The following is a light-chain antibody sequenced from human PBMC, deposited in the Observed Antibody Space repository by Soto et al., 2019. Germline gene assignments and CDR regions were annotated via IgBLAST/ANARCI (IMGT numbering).Light chain of an antibody. CDR1: SSDVGSYNR. V-gene: IGLV2-18*01. CDR3: SLYTSSSTSV. Sequence: QSVLTQPPSLSGSPGQSVTISCTGTSSDVGSYNRVSWYQQPPGTAPKLRIYDVSNRPLGVPARFSGSKSGNTASLTISGLQAEDEADYYCSLYTSSSTSVFGGGTKLTVL. CDR2: DVS. J-gene: IGLJ2*01.